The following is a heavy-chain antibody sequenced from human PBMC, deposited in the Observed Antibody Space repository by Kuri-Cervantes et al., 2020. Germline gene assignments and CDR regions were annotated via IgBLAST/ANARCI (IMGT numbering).Heavy chain of an antibody. CDR1: GFTFSSYA. CDR3: ANEGVVATGAFDI. J-gene: IGHJ3*02. CDR2: ISYDGSNK. V-gene: IGHV3-30-3*02. D-gene: IGHD3-22*01. Sequence: GGSLRLSCAASGFTFSSYAMHWVRQAPGKGLEWVAVISYDGSNKYYADSVKGRFTISRDNSKNTLYLQMNSLRAEDTAVYYCANEGVVATGAFDIWGQGKMVTVSS.